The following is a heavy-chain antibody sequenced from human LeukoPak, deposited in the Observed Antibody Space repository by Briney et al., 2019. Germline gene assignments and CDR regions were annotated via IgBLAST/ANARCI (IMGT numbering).Heavy chain of an antibody. CDR3: ARDYYSGGSCYSRPSGMDV. J-gene: IGHJ6*02. D-gene: IGHD2-15*01. CDR2: IYYSGST. CDR1: GGSIRSYY. Sequence: SETLSLTCTVSGGSIRSYYWSWIRQPPGKGLEWIGYIYYSGSTNYNPSLKSRVTISVDTSKNQFSLKLSSVTAADTAVYYCARDYYSGGSCYSRPSGMDVWGQGTTVTVSS. V-gene: IGHV4-59*01.